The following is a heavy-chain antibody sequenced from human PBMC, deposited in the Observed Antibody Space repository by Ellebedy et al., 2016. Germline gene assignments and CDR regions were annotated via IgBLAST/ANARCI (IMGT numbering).Heavy chain of an antibody. CDR3: ARGSTTLYFYYYHFMDV. D-gene: IGHD1-14*01. CDR1: GLTLNRYW. Sequence: GGSLRLSXAASGLTLNRYWMTWVRQAPGKGLEWVGNINQDGSEKYYAGSVRGRFTISRDNADNSVYLQMDSLSAEDTAVYYCARGSTTLYFYYYHFMDVWGKGTTVTVSS. CDR2: INQDGSEK. J-gene: IGHJ6*03. V-gene: IGHV3-7*01.